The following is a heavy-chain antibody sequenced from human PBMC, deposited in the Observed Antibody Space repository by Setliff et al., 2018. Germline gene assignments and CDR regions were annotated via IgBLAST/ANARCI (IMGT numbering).Heavy chain of an antibody. CDR3: ATGSSRGYSGYPRPYGMDV. CDR2: IIPILGIV. V-gene: IGHV1-69*10. J-gene: IGHJ6*02. Sequence: SVKVSCKASGGTFSSYAISWVRQAPGQGLEWMGGIIPILGIVDYAQKLQGRVTITADKSTSTAYMELSSLRSEDTAVYYCATGSSRGYSGYPRPYGMDVWGQGTTVTAP. D-gene: IGHD5-12*01. CDR1: GGTFSSYA.